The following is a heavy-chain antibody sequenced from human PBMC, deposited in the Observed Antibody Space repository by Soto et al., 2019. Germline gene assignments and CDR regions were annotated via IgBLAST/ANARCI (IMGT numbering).Heavy chain of an antibody. J-gene: IGHJ2*01. CDR3: ARRAYYDGSCYSHWYFDL. CDR1: GGSISSYY. D-gene: IGHD3-22*01. CDR2: IYYSGST. V-gene: IGHV4-59*01. Sequence: QVQLQESGPGLVKPSETLSLTCTVSGGSISSYYWSWIRQPPGKGLEWIGYIYYSGSTNYNPSLKGRVTISVDTSKNQFSLKLSSVTAADTAVYYCARRAYYDGSCYSHWYFDLWGRGTLVTVSS.